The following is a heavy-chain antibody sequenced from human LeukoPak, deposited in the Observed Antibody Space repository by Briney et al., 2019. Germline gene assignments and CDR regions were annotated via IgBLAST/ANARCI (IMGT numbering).Heavy chain of an antibody. CDR1: GYPFTNYY. CDR2: INPRGGST. D-gene: IGHD2-15*01. J-gene: IGHJ4*02. V-gene: IGHV1-46*01. Sequence: AASVTVSCKASGYPFTNYYIHWVRQAPGQGLEWMGLINPRGGSTNYAQKFEGRVTMTSDTSTSTVYMELNSLTSDDTAIYFCARDATQSMMPTDDWGQGTLVTVSS. CDR3: ARDATQSMMPTDD.